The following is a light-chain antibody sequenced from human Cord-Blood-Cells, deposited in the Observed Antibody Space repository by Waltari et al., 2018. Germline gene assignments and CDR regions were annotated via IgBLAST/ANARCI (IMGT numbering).Light chain of an antibody. CDR3: QQRSNWPPLLT. Sequence: EIVFTHSPPTLSLSPGDRATLPCRASQSVSSYLAWYQQKPGQAPRLLIYDASNRATGIPARFSGSGSGTDFTLTISSLEPEDFAVYYCQQRSNWPPLLTFGGGTKVEIK. V-gene: IGKV3-11*01. CDR2: DAS. CDR1: QSVSSY. J-gene: IGKJ4*01.